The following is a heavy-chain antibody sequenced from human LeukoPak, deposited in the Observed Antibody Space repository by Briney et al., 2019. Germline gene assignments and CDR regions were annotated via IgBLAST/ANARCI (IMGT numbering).Heavy chain of an antibody. J-gene: IGHJ4*02. CDR3: ATYRQVLLPFES. CDR1: GFTFSTFA. D-gene: IGHD2-8*02. CDR2: IFPSGGEI. V-gene: IGHV3-23*01. Sequence: PGGSLRLSCAASGFTFSTFAMIWVRQPPGEGLEWVSSIFPSGGEIHYADSVRGRFTISRGNSKSTLSLQMNSLRAEDTAIYYCATYRQVLLPFESWGQGTLVTVSS.